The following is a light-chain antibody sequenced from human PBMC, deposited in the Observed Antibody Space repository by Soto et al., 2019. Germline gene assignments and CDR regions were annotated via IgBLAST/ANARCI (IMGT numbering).Light chain of an antibody. CDR1: QSIHIW. CDR3: QQYKTYPYT. V-gene: IGKV1-5*01. J-gene: IGKJ2*01. CDR2: DAS. Sequence: DIQMTQSPSTLSASVGDRVTITCRASQSIHIWLAWYQQKPGKAPKLLIYDASNLETRGPSTFSGSGSGTEFTLTISSLQPDDFATYYCQQYKTYPYTFGQGTKLEIK.